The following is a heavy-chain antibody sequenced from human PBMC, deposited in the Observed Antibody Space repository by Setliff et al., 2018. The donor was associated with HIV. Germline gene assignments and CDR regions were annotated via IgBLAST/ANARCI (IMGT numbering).Heavy chain of an antibody. J-gene: IGHJ4*02. Sequence: PSETLSLTCTVSGGSISNSDFYWGWIRQSPGKGLEWIGSIYYRGATYYNPTLQSRVTISADTSKNQFYLKLTSVTAADTAIYYCARPYDSLYGWGQGGLVTVSS. CDR3: ARPYDSLYG. CDR1: GGSISNSDFY. CDR2: IYYRGAT. V-gene: IGHV4-39*01. D-gene: IGHD3-22*01.